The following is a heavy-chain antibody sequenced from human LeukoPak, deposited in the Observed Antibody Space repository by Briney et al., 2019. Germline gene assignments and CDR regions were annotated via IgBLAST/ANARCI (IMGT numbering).Heavy chain of an antibody. CDR2: ISAYNGNT. Sequence: ASVKVSCKASGYTFTSYGISWVRQAPAQGLEWMGWISAYNGNTNYAQKLQGRVTMTTDTSTRTAYMELRSLRSDDTAVYYCATDTTLAAAGHFDYWGQGTLVTVSS. CDR1: GYTFTSYG. D-gene: IGHD6-13*01. J-gene: IGHJ4*02. CDR3: ATDTTLAAAGHFDY. V-gene: IGHV1-18*01.